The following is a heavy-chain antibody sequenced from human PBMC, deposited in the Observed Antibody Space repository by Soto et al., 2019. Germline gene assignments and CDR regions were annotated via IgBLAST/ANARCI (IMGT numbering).Heavy chain of an antibody. D-gene: IGHD5-18*01. CDR1: GFTFTNYW. V-gene: IGHV3-7*03. CDR2: IKEDGSEK. CDR3: ARDRLDVATAFTYDH. Sequence: PGGSLRLSCAASGFTFTNYWMAWVRQAPGKGLEWVANIKEDGSEKNYADSVKGRFTISRDNAKNSLYLQVNSLRPEDTALYFCARDRLDVATAFTYDHWGPGIMVTVSS. J-gene: IGHJ4*02.